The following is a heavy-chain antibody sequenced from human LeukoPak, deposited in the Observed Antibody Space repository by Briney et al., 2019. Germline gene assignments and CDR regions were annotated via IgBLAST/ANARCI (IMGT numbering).Heavy chain of an antibody. CDR3: ARGRGSDY. CDR2: IKQDGSEK. V-gene: IGHV3-7*02. D-gene: IGHD5-12*01. Sequence: PGGSLRLSCAASGLTFTNFLMNWVRQAPGKGLEWVANIKQDGSEKYYVDSVKGRFTISRDNAKDSLYLQMNSLRAEDTAVYYCARGRGSDYWGQGTLVTVSS. CDR1: GLTFTNFL. J-gene: IGHJ4*02.